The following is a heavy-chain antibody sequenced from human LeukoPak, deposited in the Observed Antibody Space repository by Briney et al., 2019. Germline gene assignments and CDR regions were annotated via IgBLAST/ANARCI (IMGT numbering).Heavy chain of an antibody. D-gene: IGHD1-26*01. CDR3: ARQVGPDY. CDR2: ISGSGGST. Sequence: GGSLRLSCAASGFTFSSYGMTWVRQAPGKGLEWVSAISGSGGSTYYADSVRGRFTISRDNSKNTLYLQMNSLRAEDTAVYYCARQVGPDYWGQGTLVTVSS. V-gene: IGHV3-23*01. J-gene: IGHJ4*02. CDR1: GFTFSSYG.